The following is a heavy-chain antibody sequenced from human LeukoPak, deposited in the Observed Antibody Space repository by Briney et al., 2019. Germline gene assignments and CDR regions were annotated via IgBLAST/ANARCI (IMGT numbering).Heavy chain of an antibody. CDR2: INHNGST. Sequence: PSETLTLTCAVYGGSFSGYYWSWIRQPPGKGLEWIGEINHNGSTNYNPSLKSRVTISVDTSKNQFSLKLSSVTAADTAVYYCAREVRNDCSSTSCYYDAFDIWGQGTMVTVSS. CDR3: AREVRNDCSSTSCYYDAFDI. J-gene: IGHJ3*02. D-gene: IGHD2-2*01. CDR1: GGSFSGYY. V-gene: IGHV4-34*01.